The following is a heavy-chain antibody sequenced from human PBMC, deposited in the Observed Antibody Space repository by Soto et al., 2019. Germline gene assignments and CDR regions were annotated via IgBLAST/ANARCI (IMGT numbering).Heavy chain of an antibody. CDR2: ISAYNGNT. V-gene: IGHV1-18*01. D-gene: IGHD6-19*01. CDR3: ARFGISSGWSDAFDI. Sequence: ASVKVSCKASGYTFTSYGISWVRQAPGQGLEWMGWISAYNGNTNYAQKLQGRVTMTTDTSTSTAYMELRSLRSDDTAVCYCARFGISSGWSDAFDIWGQGTMVTVSS. CDR1: GYTFTSYG. J-gene: IGHJ3*02.